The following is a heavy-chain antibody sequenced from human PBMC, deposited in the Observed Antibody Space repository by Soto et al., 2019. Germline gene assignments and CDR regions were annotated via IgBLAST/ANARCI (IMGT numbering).Heavy chain of an antibody. J-gene: IGHJ6*02. Sequence: GESLKISCRGAGYSFTSYWSSLVRQMPGKGLEWMGRIDPSDSYTNYSPSFQGHVTISADKSISTAYLQWSSLKASDTAMYYCAVGSYYYDSSGYLNPVSSYHYGMDVWGQGTTVTVSS. D-gene: IGHD3-22*01. CDR1: GYSFTSYW. CDR2: IDPSDSYT. CDR3: AVGSYYYDSSGYLNPVSSYHYGMDV. V-gene: IGHV5-10-1*01.